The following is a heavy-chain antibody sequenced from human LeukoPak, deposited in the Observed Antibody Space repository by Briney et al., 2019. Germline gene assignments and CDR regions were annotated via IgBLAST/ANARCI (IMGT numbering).Heavy chain of an antibody. CDR1: GFTFSSYA. D-gene: IGHD4-23*01. CDR3: ANLTTVVRRFGAFDI. V-gene: IGHV3-23*01. Sequence: GGSLRLSCAASGFTFSSYAMSWVRQAPGKGLEWVSAISGSGGSTYYADSVKGRFTISRDNSKNTLYLQMNSLRAEDTAVYYCANLTTVVRRFGAFDIWGQGTMVTVSS. J-gene: IGHJ3*02. CDR2: ISGSGGST.